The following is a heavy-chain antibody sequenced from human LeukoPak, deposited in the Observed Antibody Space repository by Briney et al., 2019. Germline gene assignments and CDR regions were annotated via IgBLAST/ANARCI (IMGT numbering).Heavy chain of an antibody. V-gene: IGHV6-1*01. D-gene: IGHD6-13*01. CDR2: TYYRTEWHF. CDR1: GDSVSSNSAA. CDR3: ARGWSLGV. Sequence: RSQTLSLTCAISGDSVSSNSAAWNWIRQSPSRGLEWLGRTYYRTEWHFDYADAVKGRITINSDTSKNQFSLQMNSLTPEDTAVYYCARGWSLGVWGQGTAVAVSS. J-gene: IGHJ6*02.